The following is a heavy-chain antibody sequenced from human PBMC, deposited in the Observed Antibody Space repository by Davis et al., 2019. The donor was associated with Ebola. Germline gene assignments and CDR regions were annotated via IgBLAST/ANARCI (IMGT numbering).Heavy chain of an antibody. Sequence: MPSETLSLTCTVSGGSISSGGYYWSWIRQHPGKGLEWIGYIYYSGSTYYNPSLKSRVTISVDTSKNQFSLKLSSVTAADTAVYYCARAGGYYDILTGYLPNWFDPWGQGTLVTVSS. V-gene: IGHV4-31*03. CDR2: IYYSGST. CDR3: ARAGGYYDILTGYLPNWFDP. D-gene: IGHD3-9*01. J-gene: IGHJ5*02. CDR1: GGSISSGGYY.